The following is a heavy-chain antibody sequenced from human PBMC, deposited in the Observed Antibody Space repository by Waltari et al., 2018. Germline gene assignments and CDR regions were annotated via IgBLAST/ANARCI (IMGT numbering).Heavy chain of an antibody. CDR1: GYSISSGYY. V-gene: IGHV4-38-2*02. D-gene: IGHD3-9*01. J-gene: IGHJ4*02. Sequence: QVQLQESGPGLVKPSETLSLTCAVSGYSISSGYYWGWIRQPPGKGLEWIGSIYHSGSTYSNPSRKSRVTISVDTSKNQCSRKLSAVTAADTAVYYCARDPPDYDILTGHGMSFDYWGQGTLVTVSS. CDR2: IYHSGST. CDR3: ARDPPDYDILTGHGMSFDY.